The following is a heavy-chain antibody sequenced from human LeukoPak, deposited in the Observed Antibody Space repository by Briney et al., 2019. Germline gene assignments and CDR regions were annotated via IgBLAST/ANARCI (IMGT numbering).Heavy chain of an antibody. V-gene: IGHV3-23*01. Sequence: PGGSLRLSCAASGLTFSSYAMSWVRQAPGKRLEWVSAVSAGGDNTYYAESVKGRFTISRDNSKNTVYLQMTSVTAEDTARYYCAKKRTPVAGTNYFDYWGQGILVTVSS. D-gene: IGHD6-19*01. J-gene: IGHJ4*02. CDR3: AKKRTPVAGTNYFDY. CDR2: VSAGGDNT. CDR1: GLTFSSYA.